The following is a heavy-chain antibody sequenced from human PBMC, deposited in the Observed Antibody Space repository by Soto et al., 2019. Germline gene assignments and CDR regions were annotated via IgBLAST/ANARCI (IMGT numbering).Heavy chain of an antibody. CDR2: ISWNSGSI. V-gene: IGHV3-9*01. CDR3: AKENLKDYGDLDDAFDI. J-gene: IGHJ3*02. CDR1: GFTFDDYA. Sequence: GGSVRLSCAASGFTFDDYAMHWVRQAPGKGLEWVSGISWNSGSIGYADSVKGRFTISRDNAKNSPYLQMNSLRAEDTALYYCAKENLKDYGDLDDAFDIWGQGTMVTVSS. D-gene: IGHD4-17*01.